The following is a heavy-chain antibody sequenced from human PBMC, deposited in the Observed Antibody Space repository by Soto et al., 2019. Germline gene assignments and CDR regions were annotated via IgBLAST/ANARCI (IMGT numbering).Heavy chain of an antibody. V-gene: IGHV3-21*01. Sequence: GDSLRLSCSASGVPFSSYTMNWVRPAPGKGLEWISSISSGSSYIYYAGSVKGRFTISRDNAKNSLFLQMNSLRADDTAVYYCARDILSGGAYPDSWGQGTKVTVS. D-gene: IGHD3-10*01. J-gene: IGHJ5*01. CDR3: ARDILSGGAYPDS. CDR2: ISSGSSYI. CDR1: GVPFSSYT.